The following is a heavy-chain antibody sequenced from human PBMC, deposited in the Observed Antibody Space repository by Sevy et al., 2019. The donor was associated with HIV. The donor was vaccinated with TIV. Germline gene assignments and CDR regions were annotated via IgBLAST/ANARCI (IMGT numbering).Heavy chain of an antibody. J-gene: IGHJ4*02. V-gene: IGHV1-69*10. Sequence: ASVKVSCMASGGSLSNYGMNWVRQAPGQGLEWMGGIISRPGIANYAQKVQDRVMITEDESKCTVYMEVSGLRFEDTGVYYCASVRPCGGDCYFFDSWGQGTLVTVSS. CDR2: IISRPGIA. CDR3: ASVRPCGGDCYFFDS. CDR1: GGSLSNYG. D-gene: IGHD2-21*02.